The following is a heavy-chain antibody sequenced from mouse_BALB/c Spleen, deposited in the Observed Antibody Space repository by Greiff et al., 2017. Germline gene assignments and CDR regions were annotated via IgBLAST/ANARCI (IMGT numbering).Heavy chain of an antibody. J-gene: IGHJ4*01. Sequence: VKLMESGPGLVAPSQSLSITCTVSGFSLTSYGVHWVRQPPGKGLEWLGVIWAGGSTNYNSALMSRLSISKDNSKSQVFLKMNSLQTDDTAMYYCARFYRLYAMDYWGQGTSVTVSS. CDR2: IWAGGST. D-gene: IGHD2-14*01. V-gene: IGHV2-9*02. CDR3: ARFYRLYAMDY. CDR1: GFSLTSYG.